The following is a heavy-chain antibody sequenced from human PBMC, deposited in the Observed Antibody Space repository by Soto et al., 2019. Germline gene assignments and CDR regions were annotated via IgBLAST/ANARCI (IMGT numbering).Heavy chain of an antibody. CDR1: GFTFSSYG. CDR3: AKDGVQRSYCSGGSCYSQH. J-gene: IGHJ1*01. CDR2: ISYDGSNK. D-gene: IGHD2-15*01. Sequence: VQLLESGGGVVQPGRSLRLSCAASGFTFSSYGMHWVRQAPGKGLEWVAVISYDGSNKYYADSVKGRFTISRDNSKNTLYLQMNSLRAEDTAVYYCAKDGVQRSYCSGGSCYSQHWGQGTLVTVSS. V-gene: IGHV3-30*18.